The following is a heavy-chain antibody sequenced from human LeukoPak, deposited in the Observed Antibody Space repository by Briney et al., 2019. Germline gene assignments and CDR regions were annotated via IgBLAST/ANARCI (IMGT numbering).Heavy chain of an antibody. Sequence: GGPLRLSCTASGFTFGDYAMSWVRQAPGKGLEWVGFIRSKAYGGTTEYAASVKGRFTISRDDSKSIAYLQMNSLKTEDTAVYYCTREVYYDSSGYYYYNYFDYWGQGTLVTVSS. D-gene: IGHD3-22*01. J-gene: IGHJ4*02. V-gene: IGHV3-49*04. CDR2: IRSKAYGGTT. CDR1: GFTFGDYA. CDR3: TREVYYDSSGYYYYNYFDY.